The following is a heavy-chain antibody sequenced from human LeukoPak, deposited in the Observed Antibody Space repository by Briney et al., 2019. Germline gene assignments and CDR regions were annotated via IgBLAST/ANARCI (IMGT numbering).Heavy chain of an antibody. CDR1: VGSLSSGIFY. V-gene: IGHV4-61*02. Sequence: SETLSLTCTVSVGSLSSGIFYWGWVPPTAGKGVEWIWRIYTSGRTNYNPSHTSRLTISVHTSKHQFSLKLSCVTAADTAVYYCARGVPNSGNYYWFDPWGQGTLVTVSS. CDR3: ARGVPNSGNYYWFDP. J-gene: IGHJ5*02. CDR2: IYTSGRT. D-gene: IGHD1-26*01.